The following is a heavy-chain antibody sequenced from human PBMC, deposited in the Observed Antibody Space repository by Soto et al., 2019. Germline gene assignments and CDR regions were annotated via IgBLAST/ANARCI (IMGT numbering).Heavy chain of an antibody. J-gene: IGHJ3*02. CDR3: ARHRAFCTGGTCYSGVRDAFDI. CDR2: IYPRDSDT. Sequence: GESLKISCKGSGYIFTNNWIAWVRQMPGKGLEWVGIIYPRDSDTRYSPSFQGQVTISADKSITTAYLQWSTLKASDTAIYYCARHRAFCTGGTCYSGVRDAFDIWGQRTMVTVSS. CDR1: GYIFTNNW. V-gene: IGHV5-51*01. D-gene: IGHD2-15*01.